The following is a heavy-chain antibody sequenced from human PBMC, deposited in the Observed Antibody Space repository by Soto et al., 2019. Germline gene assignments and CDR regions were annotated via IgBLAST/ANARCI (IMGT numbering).Heavy chain of an antibody. CDR1: GGSISSYC. V-gene: IGHV4-59*01. CDR3: ARAGIQLWLDAFDI. CDR2: IYYSGST. J-gene: IGHJ3*02. D-gene: IGHD5-18*01. Sequence: PSETLSLTCTVSGGSISSYCWSWIRQPPGKGLEWIGYIYYSGSTNYNPSLKSRVTISVDTSKNQFSLKLSSVTAADTAVYYCARAGIQLWLDAFDIWGQGTMVTVSS.